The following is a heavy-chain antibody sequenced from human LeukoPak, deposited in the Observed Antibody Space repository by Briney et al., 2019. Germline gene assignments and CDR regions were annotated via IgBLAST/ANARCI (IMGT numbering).Heavy chain of an antibody. J-gene: IGHJ2*01. CDR1: GFTFSSYA. Sequence: PGGSLRLSCAASGFTFSSYAMSWVRQAPGKGLKWVSAISGSGGSTYYADSVKGRFTISRDNSKNTLYLQMNSLRAEDTAVYYCAKEGPYNYDILTGYYKGWYFDLWGRGALVTVSS. D-gene: IGHD3-9*01. V-gene: IGHV3-23*01. CDR3: AKEGPYNYDILTGYYKGWYFDL. CDR2: ISGSGGST.